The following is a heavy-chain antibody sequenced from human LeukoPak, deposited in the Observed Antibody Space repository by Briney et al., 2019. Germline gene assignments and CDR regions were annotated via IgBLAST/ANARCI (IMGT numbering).Heavy chain of an antibody. D-gene: IGHD3-22*01. V-gene: IGHV1-58*02. CDR3: AGHRSYYDSSGYPLDY. CDR2: IVVGSGNT. J-gene: IGHJ4*02. CDR1: GFTFTSSA. Sequence: GASVKVSCKASGFTFTSSAMQWVRQARGQRPEWIGWIVVGSGNTNYAQKFQERVTITRDMSTSTAYMELSSLRSEDTAVYYCAGHRSYYDSSGYPLDYWGQGTLVTVSS.